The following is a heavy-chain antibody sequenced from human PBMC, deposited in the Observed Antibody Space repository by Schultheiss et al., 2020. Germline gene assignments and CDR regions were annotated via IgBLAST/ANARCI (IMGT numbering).Heavy chain of an antibody. V-gene: IGHV4-39*02. D-gene: IGHD3-3*01. Sequence: SETLSLTCTVSGGSISAGNYCWGWIRQSPETRLEWIGSIYYSGSAHYNPSLRSRVTISVDTSKNQFSLKLTSVTAADTAVYYCARGGGARWVFWSGYSYVYWGQGTLVTVSS. CDR3: ARGGGARWVFWSGYSYVY. CDR2: IYYSGSA. J-gene: IGHJ4*02. CDR1: GGSISAGNYC.